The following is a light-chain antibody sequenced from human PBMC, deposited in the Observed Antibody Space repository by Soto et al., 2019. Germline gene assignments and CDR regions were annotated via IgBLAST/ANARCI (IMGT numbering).Light chain of an antibody. J-gene: IGLJ2*01. CDR3: SSYTTSSTLHVV. Sequence: QSALTQPASVSGSPGQSITISCTGPTMKVVGHKYVSWYQQHPGKAPKLMIYDVSNRPSGVSNRFSGSKSGNTASLTISGLQAEDEADYYCSSYTTSSTLHVVFGGGTKLTVL. CDR2: DVS. CDR1: TMKVVGHKY. V-gene: IGLV2-14*01.